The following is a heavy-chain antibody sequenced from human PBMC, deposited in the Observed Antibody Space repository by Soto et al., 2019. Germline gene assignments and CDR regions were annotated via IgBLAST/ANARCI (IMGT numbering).Heavy chain of an antibody. CDR1: GDSVSTNSGA. Sequence: PSQTLSLTCAISGDSVSTNSGAWNWIRQSPSRGLEWLGRTFYRSRWYSDYADSVKGRININSDTSKNQFSLQLSSVTPEDTAVYYCARAGSTMYRLHPHFDYWGQGTLVTSPQ. V-gene: IGHV6-1*01. D-gene: IGHD3-9*01. J-gene: IGHJ4*02. CDR2: TFYRSRWYS. CDR3: ARAGSTMYRLHPHFDY.